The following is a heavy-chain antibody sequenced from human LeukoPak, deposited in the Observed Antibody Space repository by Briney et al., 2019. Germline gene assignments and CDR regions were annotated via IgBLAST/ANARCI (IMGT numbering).Heavy chain of an antibody. CDR1: GDSVSGYY. V-gene: IGHV4-59*02. CDR2: THHSGNT. CDR3: ARFMVRGIITNPTDF. Sequence: SETLSLTCIVSGDSVSGYYWNWIRQPPGKGLEWIGYTHHSGNTLYNPSLKSRVTTSVDTSKNQFSLSLSSVTAADTAVYYCARFMVRGIITNPTDFWGQGTLVTVFS. J-gene: IGHJ4*02. D-gene: IGHD3-10*01.